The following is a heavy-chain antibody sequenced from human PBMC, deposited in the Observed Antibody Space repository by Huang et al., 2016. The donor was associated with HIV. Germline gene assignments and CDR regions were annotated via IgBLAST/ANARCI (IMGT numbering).Heavy chain of an antibody. D-gene: IGHD3-10*01. CDR1: GASISSSDYY. CDR2: FYSNGNT. Sequence: QLQLQESGPGLLKPSETLSLTCSVSGASISSSDYYWGWIRHPPGKGLEWIGNFYSNGNTFYNPSLKSRVTISVATSKDQFSLRLTSVTAADTALYYCTTQTRADMIRGYYFDNWGQGTLVTVSS. CDR3: TTQTRADMIRGYYFDN. V-gene: IGHV4-39*01. J-gene: IGHJ4*02.